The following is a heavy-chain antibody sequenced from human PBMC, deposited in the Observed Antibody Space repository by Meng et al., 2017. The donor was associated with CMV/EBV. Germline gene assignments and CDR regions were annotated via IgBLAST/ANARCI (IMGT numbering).Heavy chain of an antibody. CDR1: GGSISSYY. CDR2: IYTSGST. D-gene: IGHD3-22*01. J-gene: IGHJ4*02. Sequence: QVAGQESGPGLVKPSETLSLPCTVSGGSISSYYWSWIRQPAGKGLEWIGRIYTSGSTNYNPSLKSRVTMSVDTSKNQFSLKLSSVTAADTAVYYCARGGLYYYDSSGHFDYWGQGALVTVSS. CDR3: ARGGLYYYDSSGHFDY. V-gene: IGHV4-4*07.